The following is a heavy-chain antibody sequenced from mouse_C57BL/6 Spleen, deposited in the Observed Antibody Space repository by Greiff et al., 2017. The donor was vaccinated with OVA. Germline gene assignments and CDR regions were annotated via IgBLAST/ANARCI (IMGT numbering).Heavy chain of an antibody. CDR1: GYAFSSYW. Sequence: QVQLQQSGAELVKPGASVKISCKASGYAFSSYWMNWVKQRPGKGLEWIGQIYPGDGDTNYNGKFKGKATLTADKSSSTAHMQLSSLTSEDSAVYFCARSDGYSYYYAMDYWGQGTSVTVSS. V-gene: IGHV1-80*01. D-gene: IGHD2-3*01. CDR3: ARSDGYSYYYAMDY. CDR2: IYPGDGDT. J-gene: IGHJ4*01.